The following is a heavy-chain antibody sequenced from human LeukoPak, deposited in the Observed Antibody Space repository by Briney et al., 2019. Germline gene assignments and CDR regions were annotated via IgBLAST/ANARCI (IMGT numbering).Heavy chain of an antibody. V-gene: IGHV4-59*01. CDR2: IYNRWTT. CDR3: ARGEYCGGDCYPTFDY. J-gene: IGHJ4*02. D-gene: IGHD2-21*02. Sequence: SETLSLTCTVSGGSMNSYYWTWIRQPPGKGLEWIGYIYNRWTTNYNPSLKSRVTISIYTSKNQFSLKLSSVTTADTAVYYCARGEYCGGDCYPTFDYWGQGTLVTVSS. CDR1: GGSMNSYY.